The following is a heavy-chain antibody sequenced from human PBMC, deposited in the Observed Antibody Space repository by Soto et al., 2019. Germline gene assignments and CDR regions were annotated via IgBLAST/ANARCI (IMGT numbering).Heavy chain of an antibody. CDR3: ARELVYYYDSSGWACGY. D-gene: IGHD3-22*01. CDR1: GYTFTVYF. CDR2: IIPIFGTA. Sequence: ASVKVSCKASGYTFTVYFMHWVRQAPGQGLEWMGGIIPIFGTANYAQKFQGRVTITANKCTSTAYMELRSLRSEDTAVYYCARELVYYYDSSGWACGYCGQGTLVTVSS. J-gene: IGHJ4*02. V-gene: IGHV1-69*06.